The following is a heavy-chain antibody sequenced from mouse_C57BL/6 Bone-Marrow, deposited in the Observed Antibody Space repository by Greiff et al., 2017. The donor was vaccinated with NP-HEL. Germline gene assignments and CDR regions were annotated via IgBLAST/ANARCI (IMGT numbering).Heavy chain of an antibody. J-gene: IGHJ4*01. CDR1: GYTFTSYW. CDR2: IHPNSCNT. Sequence: QVQLQQPGAELVKPGASVKLSCKASGYTFTSYWMHWVKQRPGQGLEWIGMIHPNSCNTNYNEKFKSKATLTVDKSSSTAYMQLSSLTSEDSAVYYCASLYDGYYRYYYAMDYWGQGTSVTVSS. D-gene: IGHD2-3*01. V-gene: IGHV1-64*01. CDR3: ASLYDGYYRYYYAMDY.